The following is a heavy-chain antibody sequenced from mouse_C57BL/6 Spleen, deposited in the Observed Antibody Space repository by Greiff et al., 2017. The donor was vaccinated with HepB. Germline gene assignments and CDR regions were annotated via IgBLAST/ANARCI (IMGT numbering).Heavy chain of an antibody. CDR3: TRPDYYGSSYVFAY. J-gene: IGHJ3*01. D-gene: IGHD1-1*01. CDR1: GYTFTDYE. Sequence: VQLQQSGAELVRPGASVTLSCKASGYTFTDYEMHWVKQTPGHGLEWIGAIDPETGGTAYNQKFKGKARLTADKSSSTAYMELRSLTSEESAVYYRTRPDYYGSSYVFAYWRQGTLVTVSA. V-gene: IGHV1-15*01. CDR2: IDPETGGT.